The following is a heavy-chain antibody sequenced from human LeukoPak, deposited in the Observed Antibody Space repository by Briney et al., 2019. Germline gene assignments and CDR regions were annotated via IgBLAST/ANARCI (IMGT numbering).Heavy chain of an antibody. CDR1: GSISSYY. V-gene: IGHV4-59*08. CDR2: SYFTGNP. Sequence: SETLSLTCIVSGSISSYYWTWIRQPPGKGLEWIGHSYFTGNPNYNPSLKSRVTVSVDPPKNQFSLKLTSVTAADTAVYYCAGLRSTVAWASFDYWGQGILVTVSS. CDR3: AGLRSTVAWASFDY. D-gene: IGHD4-23*01. J-gene: IGHJ4*02.